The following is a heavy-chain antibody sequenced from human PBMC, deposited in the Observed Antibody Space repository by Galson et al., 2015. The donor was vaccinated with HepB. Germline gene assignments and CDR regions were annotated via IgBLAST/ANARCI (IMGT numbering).Heavy chain of an antibody. CDR1: GFTFSSYG. Sequence: SLRLSCAASGFTFSSYGMHWVRQAPGKGLEWVAVISYDGSNKYYADSVKGRFTISRDNSKNTLYMQMNSLRAEDTAVYYCAKELTYYDSTPAFDIWGQGTMVTVSS. D-gene: IGHD3-22*01. V-gene: IGHV3-30*18. J-gene: IGHJ3*02. CDR2: ISYDGSNK. CDR3: AKELTYYDSTPAFDI.